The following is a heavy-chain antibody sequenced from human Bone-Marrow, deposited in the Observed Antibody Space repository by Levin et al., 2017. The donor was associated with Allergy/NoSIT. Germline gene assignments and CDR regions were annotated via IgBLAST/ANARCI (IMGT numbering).Heavy chain of an antibody. Sequence: AASVKVSCKTSGYNFISYGITWVRQAPGQGLEWMGWISGYNAKTNYAQKVEDRVTMTTDTSTSTAYLEVRSLRSDDTDVYYCAGHDLRSGYPFDYWGQGTLVLVSS. CDR1: GYNFISYG. V-gene: IGHV1-18*01. CDR3: AGHDLRSGYPFDY. D-gene: IGHD3-3*01. CDR2: ISGYNAKT. J-gene: IGHJ4*02.